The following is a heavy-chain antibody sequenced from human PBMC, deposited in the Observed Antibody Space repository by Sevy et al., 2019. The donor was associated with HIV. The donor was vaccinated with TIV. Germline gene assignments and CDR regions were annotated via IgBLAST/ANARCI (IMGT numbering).Heavy chain of an antibody. J-gene: IGHJ4*02. D-gene: IGHD6-19*01. V-gene: IGHV3-9*01. CDR2: ISWNSGSI. Sequence: GGCLRLSCAASGFNFDDYAMHWVRQAPGKGLEWVSGISWNSGSIGYADSVKGRFTISRDNAKNSLYLQMSSLRAEDTALYYCAKASSGDSIAVAADFDYWGQGTLVTVSS. CDR1: GFNFDDYA. CDR3: AKASSGDSIAVAADFDY.